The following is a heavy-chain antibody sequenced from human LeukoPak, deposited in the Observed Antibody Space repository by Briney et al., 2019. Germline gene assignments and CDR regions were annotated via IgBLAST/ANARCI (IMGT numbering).Heavy chain of an antibody. CDR2: INPSGGST. Sequence: ASVKVSCKASGYTFTGYYMHWVRQAPGQGLECMGIINPSGGSTSYAQKFQGRVTMTRDMSTSTVYMELSSLRSEDTAVYYCARVWQQLVAPPGYWGQGTLVTVSS. D-gene: IGHD6-13*01. V-gene: IGHV1-46*01. J-gene: IGHJ4*02. CDR1: GYTFTGYY. CDR3: ARVWQQLVAPPGY.